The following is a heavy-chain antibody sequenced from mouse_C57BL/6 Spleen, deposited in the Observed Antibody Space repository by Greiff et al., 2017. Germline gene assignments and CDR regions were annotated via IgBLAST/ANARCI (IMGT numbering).Heavy chain of an antibody. V-gene: IGHV1-82*01. J-gene: IGHJ4*01. CDR1: GYAFSSSW. CDR2: IYPGDGDT. CDR3: ARPHYYDYDDYYAMDY. Sequence: VKLQESGPELVKPGASVKISCKASGYAFSSSWMNWVKQRPGKGLEWIGRIYPGDGDTNYNEKFKGKATLTADKSSSTAYMQLSSLTSEDSAVYFCARPHYYDYDDYYAMDYWGQGTSVTVSS. D-gene: IGHD2-4*01.